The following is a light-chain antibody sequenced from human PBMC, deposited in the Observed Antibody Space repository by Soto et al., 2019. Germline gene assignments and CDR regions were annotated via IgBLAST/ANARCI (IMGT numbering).Light chain of an antibody. CDR2: DVS. CDR3: CSYAGSYTFGV. Sequence: QSALTQPRSVSGSPGQSVTISCTGTSSDVGGYNYVSWYQQHPGKAPKLMIYDVSKRPSGVPDRFSGSKSGNTASLTISGVPAEDGADYYCCSYAGSYTFGVFGGGTKLTVL. J-gene: IGLJ2*01. CDR1: SSDVGGYNY. V-gene: IGLV2-11*01.